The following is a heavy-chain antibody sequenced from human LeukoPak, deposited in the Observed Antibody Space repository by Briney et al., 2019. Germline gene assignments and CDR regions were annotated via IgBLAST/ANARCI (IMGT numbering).Heavy chain of an antibody. V-gene: IGHV4-4*07. Sequence: SETLSLTCTVSGGSISSYYWSWIRQPAGEGLEWIGRLHTSGSTHYNPSLKSRVTISVDTSKNQFSLKLSSVTAADTAVYYCAREETRSDAFDIWGQGTMVTVSS. J-gene: IGHJ3*02. CDR3: AREETRSDAFDI. CDR1: GGSISSYY. CDR2: LHTSGST.